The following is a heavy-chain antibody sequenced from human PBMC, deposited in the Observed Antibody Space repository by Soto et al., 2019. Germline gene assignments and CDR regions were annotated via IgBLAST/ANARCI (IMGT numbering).Heavy chain of an antibody. J-gene: IGHJ4*02. CDR2: SGKGGNT. Sequence: PSETLSLTCTVSGRSFSINADFWGLYWMRQGPGQGLEWIGSSGKGGNTYYNPPLKSRVLISADTSKNQFSLSLNSVTAADTAGAYCVKRSRRVAPTWGQGILVTVSS. V-gene: IGHV4-39*01. CDR1: GRSFSINADF. CDR3: VKRSRRVAPT.